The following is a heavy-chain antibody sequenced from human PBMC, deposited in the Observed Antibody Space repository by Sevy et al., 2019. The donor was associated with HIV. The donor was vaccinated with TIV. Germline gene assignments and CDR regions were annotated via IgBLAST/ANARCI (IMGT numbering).Heavy chain of an antibody. D-gene: IGHD6-13*01. V-gene: IGHV3-72*01. CDR3: ATHAGIAAAGRVFDY. Sequence: GGSLRLSSVASGFTFSDHYMEWVRQAPGKGLEWVGRTRNKADGYTTEYAASVKGRFTISRDDSKNSLYVQMNSLKTEDTAVYYCATHAGIAAAGRVFDYWGQGTLVTVSS. CDR1: GFTFSDHY. CDR2: TRNKADGYTT. J-gene: IGHJ4*02.